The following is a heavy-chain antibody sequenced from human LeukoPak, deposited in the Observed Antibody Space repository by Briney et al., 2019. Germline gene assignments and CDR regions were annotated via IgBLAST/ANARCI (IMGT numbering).Heavy chain of an antibody. CDR3: AKDHAQWLVLDY. J-gene: IGHJ4*02. CDR1: GFTFSSYA. D-gene: IGHD6-19*01. Sequence: GGSLRLSCAASGFTFSSYAVSWVRQAPGKGLEWVSAISGSGGSTYYADSVKGRFTISRDNSKNTLYLQMNSLRAEDTAVYYCAKDHAQWLVLDYWGQGTLVTVSS. V-gene: IGHV3-23*01. CDR2: ISGSGGST.